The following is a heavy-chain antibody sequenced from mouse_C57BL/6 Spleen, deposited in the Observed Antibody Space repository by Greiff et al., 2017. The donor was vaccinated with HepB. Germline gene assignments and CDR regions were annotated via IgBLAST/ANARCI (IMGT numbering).Heavy chain of an antibody. CDR3: TRESGLYYFGY. CDR2: IDPETGGT. J-gene: IGHJ2*01. V-gene: IGHV1-15*01. CDR1: GYTFTDYE. Sequence: QVQLQQSGAELVRPGASVTLSCKASGYTFTDYEMHWVKQTPVHGLEWIGAIDPETGGTAYNQKFKGKAILTADKSSSTAYMELRSLTSEDSAVYYCTRESGLYYFGYWGQGTTLTVSS.